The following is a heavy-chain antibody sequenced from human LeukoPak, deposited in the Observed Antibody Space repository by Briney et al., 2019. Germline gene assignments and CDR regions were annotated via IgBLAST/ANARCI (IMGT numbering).Heavy chain of an antibody. Sequence: GGSLRLSCAASGFTFSSYNMNWVRQAPGKGLEWVSYISSSSSTIYYADSVKGRFTISRDNSKNTVYLQMDSLRFEDAAVYYWAQDLAYIRFATGGQGTLVTVSS. V-gene: IGHV3-48*01. D-gene: IGHD1-1*01. CDR1: GFTFSSYN. CDR2: ISSSSSTI. J-gene: IGHJ4*02. CDR3: AQDLAYIRFAT.